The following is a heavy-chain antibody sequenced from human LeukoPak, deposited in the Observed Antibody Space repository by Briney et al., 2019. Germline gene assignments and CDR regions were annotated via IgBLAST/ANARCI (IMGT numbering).Heavy chain of an antibody. CDR2: ISGSGDNT. CDR1: GFTFSSYA. D-gene: IGHD5-12*01. CDR3: ASPHSGYG. V-gene: IGHV3-23*01. J-gene: IGHJ4*02. Sequence: GGSLRLSCAASGFTFSSYAMSWVRQAPGKGLEWVSSISGSGDNTCYADSVKDRFSISRDNSKTTVSLQMNSLRDEDTAVYYCASPHSGYGWGQGTLVTVSS.